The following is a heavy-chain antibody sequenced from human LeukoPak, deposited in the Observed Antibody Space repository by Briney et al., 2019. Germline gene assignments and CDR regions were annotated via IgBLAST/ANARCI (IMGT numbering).Heavy chain of an antibody. D-gene: IGHD1-14*01. CDR3: ARHEWGITNAFDI. CDR1: GGSISSNGYY. Sequence: SETLSLTCTVSGGSISSNGYYWAWFRQPPGKGLEWIGSIYYSGTTYYNPSLKSRVTISVDTSKKQFSLKLRSVTAADTAVYYCARHEWGITNAFDIWGQGTMVTVSS. CDR2: IYYSGTT. J-gene: IGHJ3*02. V-gene: IGHV4-39*01.